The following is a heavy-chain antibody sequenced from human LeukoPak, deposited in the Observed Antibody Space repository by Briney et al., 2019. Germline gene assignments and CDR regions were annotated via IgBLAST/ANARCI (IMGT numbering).Heavy chain of an antibody. D-gene: IGHD6-13*01. V-gene: IGHV1-8*01. CDR1: GYILTSYY. CDR2: MNPNSGNT. Sequence: ASVKVSCKASGYILTSYYMHWMRQAAGQGLEWMGWMNPNSGNTGYAQKFQGRVTITRNTSISTAYMELSSLRSEDTAVYYCARGALPYSSSWYAAGWGYYYYYMDVWGKGTTVTVSS. J-gene: IGHJ6*03. CDR3: ARGALPYSSSWYAAGWGYYYYYMDV.